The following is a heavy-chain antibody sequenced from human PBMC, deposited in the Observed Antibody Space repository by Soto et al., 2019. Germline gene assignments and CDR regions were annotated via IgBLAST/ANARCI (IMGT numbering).Heavy chain of an antibody. D-gene: IGHD2-2*01. Sequence: ASVKVSCKVSGYTLTELSMHWVRQAPGKGLEWMGGFDPEDGETIYAQKFQGRVTMTEDTSTDTAYMELSSLRSEDTAVHYCAPIVAVPAARTDWFDPWGQGTLVTVSS. CDR1: GYTLTELS. V-gene: IGHV1-24*01. J-gene: IGHJ5*02. CDR2: FDPEDGET. CDR3: APIVAVPAARTDWFDP.